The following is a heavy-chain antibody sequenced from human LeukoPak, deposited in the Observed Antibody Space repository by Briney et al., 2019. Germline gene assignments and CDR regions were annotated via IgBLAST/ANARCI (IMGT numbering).Heavy chain of an antibody. D-gene: IGHD5-18*01. CDR2: IIPILGIA. Sequence: ASVKVSCKASGGTFSSYAISWVRQAPGQGLEWMGRIIPILGIANYAQKFQGRVTITADKSTSTAYMELSSLRSEDTAVYYCARVDTAMVKYYYYYGMDVWGQGTTVTVSS. CDR3: ARVDTAMVKYYYYYGMDV. V-gene: IGHV1-69*04. CDR1: GGTFSSYA. J-gene: IGHJ6*02.